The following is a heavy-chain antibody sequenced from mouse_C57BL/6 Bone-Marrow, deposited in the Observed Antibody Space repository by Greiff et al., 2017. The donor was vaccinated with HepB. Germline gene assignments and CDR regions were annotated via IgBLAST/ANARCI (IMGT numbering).Heavy chain of an antibody. D-gene: IGHD1-1*01. V-gene: IGHV2-2*01. J-gene: IGHJ1*03. CDR2: IWSGGST. Sequence: QVQLKQSGPGLVQPSQSLSITCTVSGFSLTSYGVHWVRQSPGKGLEWLGVIWSGGSTDYNAAFISRLSISKDNSKCQVFFKMNSLQADDTAIYYCAREGITTVVVDWYFDVWGTGTTVTVSS. CDR3: AREGITTVVVDWYFDV. CDR1: GFSLTSYG.